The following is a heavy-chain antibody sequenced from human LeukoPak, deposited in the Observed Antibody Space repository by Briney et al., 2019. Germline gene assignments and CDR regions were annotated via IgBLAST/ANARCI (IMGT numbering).Heavy chain of an antibody. CDR3: ARALFIPDY. Sequence: PSETLSLTCAVYGGSFSGYYWSWIRQPPGKGLEWIGEINHSGSTNYNPSLKSRVTISVDTSKNQFSLKLSSVTAADTAVYYCARALFIPDYWGQGTLVTVSS. V-gene: IGHV4-34*01. CDR1: GGSFSGYY. CDR2: INHSGST. J-gene: IGHJ4*02. D-gene: IGHD3-16*01.